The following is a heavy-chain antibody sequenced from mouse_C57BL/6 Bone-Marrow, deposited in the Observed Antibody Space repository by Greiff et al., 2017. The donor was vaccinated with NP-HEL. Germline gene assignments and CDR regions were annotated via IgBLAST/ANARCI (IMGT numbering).Heavy chain of an antibody. Sequence: EVQLVEPGGGLVQPGGSLKLSCAASGFTFSDYYMYWVRQTPEKRLEWVAYLSNGGGSTYYPDTVKGRSTITRDNAKTTLYRQMSRLNSEDTAMYYCARHEAQTIVTFDWFAYWGQGTLVTVSA. CDR1: GFTFSDYY. CDR2: LSNGGGST. D-gene: IGHD2-5*01. V-gene: IGHV5-12*01. J-gene: IGHJ3*01. CDR3: ARHEAQTIVTFDWFAY.